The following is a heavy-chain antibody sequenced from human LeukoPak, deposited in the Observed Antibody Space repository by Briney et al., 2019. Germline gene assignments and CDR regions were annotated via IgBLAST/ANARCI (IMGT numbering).Heavy chain of an antibody. CDR1: GFTFSTYG. Sequence: GGSLRLSCAASGFTFSTYGTHWVRQVPGKGLEWVAVIRYDGSSEYYADSVKGRFIISRDNSKNTLYLQMNSLRAEDTAVYYCARYCSGGSCYMGLIWGQGTLVTVSS. J-gene: IGHJ4*02. D-gene: IGHD2-15*01. V-gene: IGHV3-33*01. CDR2: IRYDGSSE. CDR3: ARYCSGGSCYMGLI.